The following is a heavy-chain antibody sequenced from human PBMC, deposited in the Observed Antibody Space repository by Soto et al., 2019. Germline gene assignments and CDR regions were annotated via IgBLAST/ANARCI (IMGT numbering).Heavy chain of an antibody. CDR1: GGSIGSGGYY. J-gene: IGHJ4*02. V-gene: IGHV4-31*03. Sequence: TLSLTFTVSGGSIGSGGYYWSWIRQHPGKGLEWIGYIYYSGITYYNPSLKSRVTISVDTSKNQFSLKLRSVTAADTAVYYCQRSQGHYFDYCGKGTLVPVSP. CDR2: IYYSGIT. CDR3: QRSQGHYFDY.